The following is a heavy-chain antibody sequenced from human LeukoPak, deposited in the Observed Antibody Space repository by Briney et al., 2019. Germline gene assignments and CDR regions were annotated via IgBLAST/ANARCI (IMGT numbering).Heavy chain of an antibody. Sequence: SVNVSCKASIGTFSSYAISWVRQAPGQGLEWMGVIIPIFGTANYAQKFQGRATITADESTSTAYMELSSLRSEDTAVYYCARDDPNYGSGSYYTFDYWGQGTLVTVSS. J-gene: IGHJ4*02. CDR1: IGTFSSYA. CDR2: IIPIFGTA. V-gene: IGHV1-69*13. CDR3: ARDDPNYGSGSYYTFDY. D-gene: IGHD3-10*01.